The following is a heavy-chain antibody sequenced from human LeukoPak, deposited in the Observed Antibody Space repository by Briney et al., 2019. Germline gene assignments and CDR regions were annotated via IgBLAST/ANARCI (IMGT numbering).Heavy chain of an antibody. Sequence: GGSLRLSCAASGFTFSSYAMHWVRQAPGKGLEYVSAISSNGGSTYYANSVKGRFTISRDNSKNTLYLQMGSLRAEDMAVYYCARAEYPSRRNWGAQYWGQGTLVTVSS. V-gene: IGHV3-64*01. CDR2: ISSNGGST. J-gene: IGHJ4*02. D-gene: IGHD1-26*01. CDR3: ARAEYPSRRNWGAQY. CDR1: GFTFSSYA.